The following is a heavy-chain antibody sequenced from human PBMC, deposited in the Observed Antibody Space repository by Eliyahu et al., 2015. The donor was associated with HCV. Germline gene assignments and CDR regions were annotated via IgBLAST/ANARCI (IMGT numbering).Heavy chain of an antibody. CDR2: IHYSGST. CDR3: ASGGGGIAVTGTGGWFDP. J-gene: IGHJ5*02. CDR1: GGSITTYY. D-gene: IGHD6-19*01. V-gene: IGHV4-59*01. Sequence: QVRLQESGPGLVKPSETLSLTCTVSGGSITTYYWSWIRQPPGKGLEWIGYIHYSGSTNYNPSLKSRVTISVDTSKNQFSLNLTSVTAADTAMYYCASGGGGIAVTGTGGWFDPWGQGTLVTVSS.